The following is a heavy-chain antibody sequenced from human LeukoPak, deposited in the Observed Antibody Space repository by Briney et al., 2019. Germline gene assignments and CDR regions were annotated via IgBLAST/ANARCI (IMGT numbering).Heavy chain of an antibody. Sequence: ASVKVSCKASGDTFTTYAVNWVRQAPGQGLEWMGWINTNTGNPTYAQGFTGRFVFSLDTSVSTAYLLISSLKAEDTAMYYCARHQTGSWYLRSDFDYWGQGTLVTVSS. J-gene: IGHJ4*02. CDR3: ARHQTGSWYLRSDFDY. CDR1: GDTFTTYA. CDR2: INTNTGNP. V-gene: IGHV7-4-1*02. D-gene: IGHD6-13*01.